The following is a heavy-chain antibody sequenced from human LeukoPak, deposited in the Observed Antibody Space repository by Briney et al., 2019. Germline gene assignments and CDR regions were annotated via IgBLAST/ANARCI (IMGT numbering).Heavy chain of an antibody. V-gene: IGHV4-4*07. D-gene: IGHD1-26*01. CDR2: IYTRGST. J-gene: IGHJ5*02. Sequence: SETLSLTCTVSGGSITSYYWSWIRQPAGKGLEWIGRIYTRGSTKYSPSLKSRVTLSVDTSKNQFSLKLSSVTAADTAVYYCARGSKMLGYNWFDPWGQGTLVTVSS. CDR1: GGSITSYY. CDR3: ARGSKMLGYNWFDP.